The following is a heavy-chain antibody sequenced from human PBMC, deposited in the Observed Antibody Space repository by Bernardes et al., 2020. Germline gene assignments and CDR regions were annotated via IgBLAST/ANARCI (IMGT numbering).Heavy chain of an antibody. D-gene: IGHD6-13*01. CDR1: GFTFSSYA. J-gene: IGHJ4*02. Sequence: GGSLRLSCAASGFTFSSYAMSWVRQAPGKGLEWVSAISGSGGSTYYADSVKGRFTISRDNSKNTLYLQMNSLRAEDTAVYYCAKDSRKKYSSSWYFFDYWGQGTLVTVSS. CDR3: AKDSRKKYSSSWYFFDY. CDR2: ISGSGGST. V-gene: IGHV3-23*01.